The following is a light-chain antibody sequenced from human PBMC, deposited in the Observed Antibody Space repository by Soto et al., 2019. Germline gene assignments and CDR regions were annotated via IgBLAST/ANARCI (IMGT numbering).Light chain of an antibody. CDR1: SSDVGSYNL. Sequence: QSALTQPASVSGSPGQSITISCTGTSSDVGSYNLVSWYQQHPGKAPKLMIYEGSKRPSGVSNRFSGSKSGNTASLSISGLQAEDEADYYCCSNAGSSTPWVFGGGTKVTVL. CDR3: CSNAGSSTPWV. V-gene: IGLV2-23*01. J-gene: IGLJ3*02. CDR2: EGS.